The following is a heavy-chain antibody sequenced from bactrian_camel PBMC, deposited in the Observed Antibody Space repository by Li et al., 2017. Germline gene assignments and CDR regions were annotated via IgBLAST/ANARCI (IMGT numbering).Heavy chain of an antibody. CDR3: AADLGWCGSRPLQREFRN. J-gene: IGHJ4*01. Sequence: SGGGSVQAGWSLILSCAASGFGFSSCEMSWYRQAPGKEREAVARIGRDDWFTYADSVKGRFTISEDNAKNTLHLQMNSLKPEDTAVYYCAADLGWCGSRPLQREFRNWGQGTQVTVS. CDR2: IGRDDWF. D-gene: IGHD2*01. V-gene: IGHV3S55*01. CDR1: GFGFSSCE.